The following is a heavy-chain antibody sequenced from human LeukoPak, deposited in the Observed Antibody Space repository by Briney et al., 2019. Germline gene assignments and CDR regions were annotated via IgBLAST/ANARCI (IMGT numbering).Heavy chain of an antibody. CDR1: GGSISSYY. Sequence: PSETLSLTCTVSGGSISSYYWSWIRQPAGKGLEWIGRIYTSGSTNYNPSLKSRVTMSVDTSKNQFSLKLSSVTAADTAVYYCVAERADYYDSTLLFDYWGQGTLATVSS. J-gene: IGHJ4*02. D-gene: IGHD3-22*01. CDR2: IYTSGST. V-gene: IGHV4-4*07. CDR3: VAERADYYDSTLLFDY.